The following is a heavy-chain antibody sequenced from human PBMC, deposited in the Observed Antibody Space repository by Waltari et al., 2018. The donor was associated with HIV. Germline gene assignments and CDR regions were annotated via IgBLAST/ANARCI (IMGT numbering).Heavy chain of an antibody. CDR3: AKSDIDYGMDV. CDR2: ITWNSGRT. D-gene: IGHD2-15*01. CDR1: GFTFDDYA. Sequence: EVQLVESGGGLVQPGRSLRLSCAASGFTFDDYAMHWVRQVPGKGLWWVSGITWNSGRTGYADSVKGRFIISRDNAKNSLYLQMNSLRVEDTALYYCAKSDIDYGMDVWGQGTTVTVSS. V-gene: IGHV3-9*01. J-gene: IGHJ6*02.